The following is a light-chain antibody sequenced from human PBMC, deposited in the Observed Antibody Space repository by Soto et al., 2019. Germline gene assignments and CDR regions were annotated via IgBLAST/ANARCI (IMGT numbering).Light chain of an antibody. J-gene: IGKJ1*01. CDR2: DTS. CDR3: QEYIQWPPGM. Sequence: DIVVTLSPATLSASPGERVTLSCRASQFVSSRLAWYQRRPGQVPRLLIYDTSTRAPGISARFSGSGSGTEFTLTISSLQSEDFAVYYCQEYIQWPPGMFGPGTTVDIK. CDR1: QFVSSR. V-gene: IGKV3-15*01.